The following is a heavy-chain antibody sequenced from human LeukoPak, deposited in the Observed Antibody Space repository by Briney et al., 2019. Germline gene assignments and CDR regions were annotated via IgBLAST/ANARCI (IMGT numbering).Heavy chain of an antibody. CDR2: ISDSGGST. CDR3: ARHDSFIPY. CDR1: GFTFNYYA. J-gene: IGHJ4*02. D-gene: IGHD5-18*01. V-gene: IGHV3-23*01. Sequence: GGSQTLSCAASGFTFNYYAMSWVRQAPGKGLEWVSGISDSGGSTYYTDSVKGRFTISRDNSKNTVYLQMNNLRAEDTAVYFCARHDSFIPYWGQGSLVTVSS.